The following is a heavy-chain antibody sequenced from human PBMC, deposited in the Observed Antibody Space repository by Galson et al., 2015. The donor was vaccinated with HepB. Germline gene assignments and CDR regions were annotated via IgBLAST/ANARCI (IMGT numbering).Heavy chain of an antibody. J-gene: IGHJ2*01. V-gene: IGHV1-3*01. CDR3: ARDASVASWYFDL. D-gene: IGHD2-21*01. CDR1: GYTFTSYT. CDR2: INSADGYT. Sequence: SVKVSCKASGYTFTSYTIHWVRQAPGQRLEWMGWINSADGYTKYSQNFQGRVTITSDTSASTAYMELSSLRSGDTAVYYCARDASVASWYFDLWGRGTLVTVSS.